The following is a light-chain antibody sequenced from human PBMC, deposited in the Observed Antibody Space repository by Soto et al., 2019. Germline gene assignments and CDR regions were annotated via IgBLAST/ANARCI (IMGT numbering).Light chain of an antibody. CDR3: QTWGTGTPGVV. V-gene: IGLV4-69*01. CDR1: SGHSSYA. Sequence: QLVLTQSPSASASLGASVKLTCTLSSGHSSYAIAWHQQQPEKGPRYLMKLNSDGSHSKGDGIPDRFSGSSSGAERYLTISSLQSEDEADYYCQTWGTGTPGVVFGGGTKLTVL. CDR2: LNSDGSH. J-gene: IGLJ2*01.